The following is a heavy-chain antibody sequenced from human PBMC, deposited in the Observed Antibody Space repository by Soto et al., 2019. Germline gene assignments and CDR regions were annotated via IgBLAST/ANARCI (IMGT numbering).Heavy chain of an antibody. CDR3: ARGNDSKSSTFDI. CDR1: GGSLTAHY. J-gene: IGHJ3*02. CDR2: VYYSGAT. Sequence: QVQLQESGPGLVKPSETLSLTCTVAGGSLTAHYWNWFRQSPGRGLQWLGYVYYSGATSYNTSLTSRVTKTVNTAKNQFSLKLRSVTAADTAVYFCARGNDSKSSTFDIWGQGTMVSVSS. V-gene: IGHV4-59*11. D-gene: IGHD3-16*01.